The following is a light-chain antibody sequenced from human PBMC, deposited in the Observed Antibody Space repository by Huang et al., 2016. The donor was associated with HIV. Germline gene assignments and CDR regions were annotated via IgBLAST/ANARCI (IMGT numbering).Light chain of an antibody. CDR2: WAS. CDR1: QSVLYSSNSKNY. J-gene: IGKJ1*01. Sequence: DIVMTRSPDSLTVSLGERATIKCRSSQSVLYSSNSKNYLAWFQKKPGRAPRLLIYWASARESGVPDRFSGSGSGTDFTLTIDRLEAEDAAIYYCQQYYRLPQTFGQGTRVEIK. CDR3: QQYYRLPQT. V-gene: IGKV4-1*01.